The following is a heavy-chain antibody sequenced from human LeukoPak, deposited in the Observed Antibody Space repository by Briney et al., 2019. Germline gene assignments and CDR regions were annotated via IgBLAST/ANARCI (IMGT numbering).Heavy chain of an antibody. CDR3: ARVVYCSGSSCYSYFYSMDV. CDR2: IYYNGNT. J-gene: IGHJ6*02. CDR1: GGSVSSGSYY. V-gene: IGHV4-61*01. Sequence: SETLSLTCSVSGGSVSSGSYYWSWIRQPPGKGLEWIGYIYYNGNTNYNPSLKSRVTISIDRSKNPFSLKLSSVTAADTAVYYCARVVYCSGSSCYSYFYSMDVWGQGTTVTVSS. D-gene: IGHD2-15*01.